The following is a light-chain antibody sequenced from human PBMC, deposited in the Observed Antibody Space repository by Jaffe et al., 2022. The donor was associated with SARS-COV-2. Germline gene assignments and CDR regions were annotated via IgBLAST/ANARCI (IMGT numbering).Light chain of an antibody. Sequence: QSVLTQSPSVSAAPGQRVTISCSGSRSNIGPYYVSWYRQFPGTAPQLLIYEDNKRRSGIPDRFSGSKSATSATLDITGLQTGDEADYFCGAWDDTLTAEVFGTGTKVTVL. CDR1: RSNIGPYY. CDR3: GAWDDTLTAEV. V-gene: IGLV1-51*02. CDR2: EDN. J-gene: IGLJ1*01.